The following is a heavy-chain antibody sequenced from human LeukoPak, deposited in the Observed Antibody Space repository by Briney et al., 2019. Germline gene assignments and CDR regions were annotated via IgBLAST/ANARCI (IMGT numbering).Heavy chain of an antibody. CDR2: IIPIFGTA. Sequence: GASVKVSCKASGGTFSSYAISWVRQAPGQGLEWMGGIIPIFGTANYAQKFQGRVTITTDESTSTAYMELSSLRSEDTAVYYCARVDQRAYDSSGYSYWGQGTLVTVSS. D-gene: IGHD3-22*01. J-gene: IGHJ4*02. CDR3: ARVDQRAYDSSGYSY. CDR1: GGTFSSYA. V-gene: IGHV1-69*05.